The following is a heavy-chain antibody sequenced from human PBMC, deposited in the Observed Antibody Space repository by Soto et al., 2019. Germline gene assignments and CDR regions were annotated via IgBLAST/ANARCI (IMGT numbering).Heavy chain of an antibody. CDR1: GYTFASYG. CDR3: ARDYDILTGYYKLPDYYYYYGMDV. CDR2: ISAYNGNT. D-gene: IGHD3-9*01. V-gene: IGHV1-18*01. J-gene: IGHJ6*02. Sequence: ASVKVSCKASGYTFASYGISWVRQAPGQGLEWMGWISAYNGNTNYAQKLQGRVTMTTDTSTSTAYMELRSLRSDDTAVYYCARDYDILTGYYKLPDYYYYYGMDVWGQGTTVTVSS.